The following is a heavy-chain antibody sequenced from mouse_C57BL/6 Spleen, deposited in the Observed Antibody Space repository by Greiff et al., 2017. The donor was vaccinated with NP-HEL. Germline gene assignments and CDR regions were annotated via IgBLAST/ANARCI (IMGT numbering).Heavy chain of an antibody. CDR2: IDPEDGET. CDR3: ARRRWLRRDWYFDV. V-gene: IGHV14-2*01. J-gene: IGHJ1*03. CDR1: GFNIKDYY. Sequence: VQLKESGAELVKPGASVKLSCTASGFNIKDYYMHWVKQRTEQGLEWIGRIDPEDGETKYAPQFQGKATLPAATSSNTAYLQLSSLTSEDTAVYYCARRRWLRRDWYFDVWGTGTTVTVSS. D-gene: IGHD2-2*01.